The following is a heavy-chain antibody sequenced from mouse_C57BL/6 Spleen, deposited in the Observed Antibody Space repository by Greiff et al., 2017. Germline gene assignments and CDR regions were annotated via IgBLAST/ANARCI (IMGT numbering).Heavy chain of an antibody. J-gene: IGHJ3*01. V-gene: IGHV3-6*01. CDR2: ISYDGSN. CDR1: GYSITSGYY. CDR3: ATLYYGSSPWFAY. D-gene: IGHD1-1*01. Sequence: EVQVVESGPGLVKPSQSLSLTCSVTGYSITSGYYWNWLRQSPGNKLEWMGYISYDGSNNYNPPLKNRISITRDTSKNPFFLKLNSVTTEDTATYYCATLYYGSSPWFAYWGQGTLVTVSA.